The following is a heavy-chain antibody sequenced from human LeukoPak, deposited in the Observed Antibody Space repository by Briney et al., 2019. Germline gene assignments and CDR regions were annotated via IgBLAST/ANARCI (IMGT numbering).Heavy chain of an antibody. CDR3: ARVEDGDYPCFDY. D-gene: IGHD4-17*01. J-gene: IGHJ4*02. Sequence: ASVKVSCKASGYTFTTYAMYWVRQAPGQRLEWMGWINAGNGNTEYSQKLQGRVTMTTDTSTSTAYMELRSLRSDDTAVYYCARVEDGDYPCFDYWGQGTLVTVSS. CDR1: GYTFTTYA. CDR2: INAGNGNT. V-gene: IGHV1-3*01.